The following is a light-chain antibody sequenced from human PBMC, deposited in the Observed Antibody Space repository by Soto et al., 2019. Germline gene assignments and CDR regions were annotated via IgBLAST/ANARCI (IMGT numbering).Light chain of an antibody. CDR3: QQFKSYPVT. CDR1: QDINTY. Sequence: DIQLTQSPSFLSASVGDRVTITCRASQDINTYLAWYQVKPGKAPKLLVYAASTLQSGVPSKFSGSGSGTGFALTISGLQPEDFATCYCQQFKSYPVTFGQGTRLDIK. CDR2: AAS. V-gene: IGKV1-9*01. J-gene: IGKJ5*01.